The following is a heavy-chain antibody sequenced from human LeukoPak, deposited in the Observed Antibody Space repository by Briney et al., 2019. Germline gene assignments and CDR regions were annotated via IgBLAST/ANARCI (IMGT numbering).Heavy chain of an antibody. J-gene: IGHJ6*03. CDR3: ARDYGGSMDV. D-gene: IGHD4-23*01. Sequence: PGGSLRLSCAASGFTFTSYWMNWVRQAPGKGLVWVSRINSDGSSTSYEDSVKGRFTISRDNAKNTLYLQMNSLRVEDTAVYYCARDYGGSMDVWGKGTTVTVSS. CDR1: GFTFTSYW. CDR2: INSDGSST. V-gene: IGHV3-74*01.